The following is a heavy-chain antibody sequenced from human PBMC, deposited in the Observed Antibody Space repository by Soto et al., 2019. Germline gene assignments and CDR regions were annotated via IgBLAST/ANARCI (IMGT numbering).Heavy chain of an antibody. D-gene: IGHD5-18*01. CDR1: GFTISECS. Sequence: GGSLRLSCEASGFTISECSMNWVRQAPGKGLEWVAYITIRSGYILYADSVRGRFTISRDNAKNSLYLQMNSLRAEDTAVYYCARDQPGYSYGYGLGYWGQGTLVTVSS. V-gene: IGHV3-21*05. CDR3: ARDQPGYSYGYGLGY. CDR2: ITIRSGYI. J-gene: IGHJ4*02.